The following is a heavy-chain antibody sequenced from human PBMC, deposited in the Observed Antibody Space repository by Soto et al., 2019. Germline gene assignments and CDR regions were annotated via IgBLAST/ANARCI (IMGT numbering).Heavy chain of an antibody. D-gene: IGHD3-10*01. CDR2: INHSGST. V-gene: IGHV4-34*01. Sequence: ETLSLTCAVYGGSFSGYYWSWIRQPPGKGLEWIGEINHSGSTNYNPSLKSRVTISVDTSKNQFSLKLSSVTAADTAVYYCARGLLVSVYYGPDGNWFDPWGQGTLVTVSS. CDR1: GGSFSGYY. J-gene: IGHJ5*02. CDR3: ARGLLVSVYYGPDGNWFDP.